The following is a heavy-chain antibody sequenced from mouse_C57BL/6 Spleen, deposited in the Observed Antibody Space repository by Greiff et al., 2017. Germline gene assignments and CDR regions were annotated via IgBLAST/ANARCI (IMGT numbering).Heavy chain of an antibody. CDR2: LNYDGSST. CDR1: GFTFSDYY. Sequence: EVKLMESEGGLVQPGSSLKLSCTASGFTFSDYYMAWVRQVPEKGLEWVANLNYDGSSTYYLDSLKSRFIISRDNAKTILYLQMSSLKSEDTATYNCARLMGQDYYAMDDWGQGTTVTVSS. D-gene: IGHD3-3*01. V-gene: IGHV5-16*01. J-gene: IGHJ4*01. CDR3: ARLMGQDYYAMDD.